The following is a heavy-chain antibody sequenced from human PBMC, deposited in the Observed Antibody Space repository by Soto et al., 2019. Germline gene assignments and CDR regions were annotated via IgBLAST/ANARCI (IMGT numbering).Heavy chain of an antibody. D-gene: IGHD2-15*01. CDR2: IYYSGST. J-gene: IGHJ5*02. V-gene: IGHV4-31*03. CDR1: GGSISSGGYY. Sequence: QVQLQESGPGLVKPSQTLSLTCTVSGGSISSGGYYWSWIRQHPGKGLEWIGYIYYSGSTYYNPSLKSRVTISVDTSTNQFSLKLSSVTAADTAVYYCARRYCSGGSCPLGGFDPWGQGTLVTVSS. CDR3: ARRYCSGGSCPLGGFDP.